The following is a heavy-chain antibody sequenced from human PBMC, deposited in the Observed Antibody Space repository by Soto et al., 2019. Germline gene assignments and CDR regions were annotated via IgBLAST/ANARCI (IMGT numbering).Heavy chain of an antibody. J-gene: IGHJ6*02. CDR3: AKDKMTTVYGYYYGMDV. Sequence: QVQLVESGGGGVQPGRSLRLSCAASGFTFSRYGMHWVRHAPGKGLEWVAVISYDGSNKYYADSVKGRFTISRDNSKNTLYLKINSLRAEDTDVYYCAKDKMTTVYGYYYGMDVWGPGTTGTVSS. D-gene: IGHD4-17*01. CDR1: GFTFSRYG. V-gene: IGHV3-30*18. CDR2: ISYDGSNK.